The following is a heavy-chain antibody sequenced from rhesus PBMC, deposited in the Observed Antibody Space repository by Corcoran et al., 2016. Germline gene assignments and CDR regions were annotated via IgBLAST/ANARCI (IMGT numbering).Heavy chain of an antibody. Sequence: QVQLQESGPGLVKPSETLSLTCAVSGYSISSNYWSWIRQPPGKGLEWIGYIYGSSGSPYYNPSLKSRVTISTDTCKNQFSLKLNSVTAADTAVYYCAREGTYGSSYYFDYWGQGVLVTVSS. CDR2: IYGSSGSP. V-gene: IGHV4-147*01. D-gene: IGHD4-29*01. CDR3: AREGTYGSSYYFDY. J-gene: IGHJ4*01. CDR1: GYSISSNY.